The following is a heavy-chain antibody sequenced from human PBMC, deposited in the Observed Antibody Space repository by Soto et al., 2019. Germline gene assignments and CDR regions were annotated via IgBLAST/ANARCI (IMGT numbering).Heavy chain of an antibody. CDR2: IYPSGST. CDR1: GGPISGHY. V-gene: IGHV4-4*07. Sequence: PSETLSLTCTVSGGPISGHYWSWIRQSAGKGLEWIGRIYPSGSTDYNPSLNSRVTMSLDMSKNQFSLDLTSVTAADTAVYFCAREWSYRGNDFWGRGTLVTVSS. J-gene: IGHJ4*02. D-gene: IGHD5-12*01. CDR3: AREWSYRGNDF.